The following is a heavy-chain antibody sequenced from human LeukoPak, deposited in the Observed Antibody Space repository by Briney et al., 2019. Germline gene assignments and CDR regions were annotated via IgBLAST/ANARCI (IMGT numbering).Heavy chain of an antibody. CDR3: ARAPTLGYSSSWVDY. CDR2: ISYDGSNK. Sequence: QPGGSLRLSCAASGFTFSSYAMHWVRQAPGKGLEWVAVISYDGSNKYYADSVKGRFTISRDNSKNTLYLQMNSLRAEDTAVYYCARAPTLGYSSSWVDYWGQGTLVTVSS. CDR1: GFTFSSYA. D-gene: IGHD6-13*01. V-gene: IGHV3-30-3*01. J-gene: IGHJ4*02.